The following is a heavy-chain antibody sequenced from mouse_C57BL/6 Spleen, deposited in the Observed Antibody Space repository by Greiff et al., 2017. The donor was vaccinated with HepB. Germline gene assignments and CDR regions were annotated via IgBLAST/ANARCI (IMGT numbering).Heavy chain of an antibody. D-gene: IGHD1-1*01. J-gene: IGHJ1*03. CDR3: ARAGGFYYGSSYGYFDV. CDR1: GYTFTSYG. Sequence: VQLQQSGAELARPGASVKLSCKASGYTFTSYGISWVKQRTGQGLEWIGETYPRSGNTYYNEKFKGKATLTADKSSSTAYMELRSLTSEDSAVYFCARAGGFYYGSSYGYFDVWGTGTTVTVSS. CDR2: TYPRSGNT. V-gene: IGHV1-81*01.